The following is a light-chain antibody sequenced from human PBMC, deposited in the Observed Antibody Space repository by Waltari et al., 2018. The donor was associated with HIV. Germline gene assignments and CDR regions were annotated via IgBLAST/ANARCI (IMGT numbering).Light chain of an antibody. CDR1: QSVLYHSNNKTY. CDR3: QQYYSSPYT. J-gene: IGKJ2*01. CDR2: WAS. V-gene: IGKV4-1*01. Sequence: DIVMTQSPDSLAVSLGERATINCKSSQSVLYHSNNKTYLAWYQQKPGQPPKLLIYWASTRESGVPDRFSGSGSGTQFTLTISSLQAEDVSVYYCQQYYSSPYTFGQGTKLEIK.